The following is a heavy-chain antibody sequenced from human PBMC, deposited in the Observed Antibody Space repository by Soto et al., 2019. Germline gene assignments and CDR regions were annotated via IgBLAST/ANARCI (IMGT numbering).Heavy chain of an antibody. J-gene: IGHJ4*02. CDR3: AYSRDSSGIRHFDY. CDR2: IKSKANGGTT. V-gene: IGHV3-15*07. CDR1: GFTFSDAW. Sequence: EVQLVESGGGLIKPGESLRLSCVASGFTFSDAWMKWVRHAPGKGLEWVGRIKSKANGGTTDYAAPLKGRVTIFRDDSQNTVYLQMDSLKTEDTAVYYCAYSRDSSGIRHFDYWGQGTLVTVSS. D-gene: IGHD3-22*01.